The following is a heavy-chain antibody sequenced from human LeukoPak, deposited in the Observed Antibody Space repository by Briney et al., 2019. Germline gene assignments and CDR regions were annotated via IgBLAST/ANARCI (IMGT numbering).Heavy chain of an antibody. CDR2: ITSSGGTT. CDR1: GIIFSHYG. J-gene: IGHJ4*02. V-gene: IGHV3-23*01. D-gene: IGHD1-26*01. Sequence: GGSLRLSCVASGIIFSHYGMGWVRQAPGKGLEWVSVITSSGGTTNYADSVKGRFTISRDNFKDTLYLQMNSLRAEDTALYFCAKAAGSYYSHYFDYWGRGSLVTVSS. CDR3: AKAAGSYYSHYFDY.